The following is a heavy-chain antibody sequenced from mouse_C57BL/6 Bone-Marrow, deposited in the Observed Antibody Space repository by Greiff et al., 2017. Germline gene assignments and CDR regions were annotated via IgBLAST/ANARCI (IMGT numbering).Heavy chain of an antibody. CDR3: AREDYYGGYYFDY. Sequence: QVQLQQSGPELVKPGASVKISCKASGYTFTDYYINWVKQRPGQGLEWIGWIFPGSGSTSYNEKFKGKATLTVDKSSSTAYMLLSSLSSEDSAVYFCAREDYYGGYYFDYWGQGTTLTVSS. V-gene: IGHV1-75*01. D-gene: IGHD1-1*02. J-gene: IGHJ2*01. CDR1: GYTFTDYY. CDR2: IFPGSGST.